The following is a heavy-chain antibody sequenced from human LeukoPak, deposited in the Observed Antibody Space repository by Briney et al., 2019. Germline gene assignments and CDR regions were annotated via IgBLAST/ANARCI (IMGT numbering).Heavy chain of an antibody. D-gene: IGHD3-22*01. J-gene: IGHJ3*02. CDR1: GFTVSSNY. CDR3: ASTRNTYYYDSSERAFDI. V-gene: IGHV3-53*04. Sequence: PGGSLRPSCAASGFTVSSNYMSWVRQAPGKGLEWVSVFYSGGSTYYADSVKGRFTISRHNSKNTLYLQMNSLRAEDTAVYYCASTRNTYYYDSSERAFDIWGQGAMVTVSS. CDR2: FYSGGST.